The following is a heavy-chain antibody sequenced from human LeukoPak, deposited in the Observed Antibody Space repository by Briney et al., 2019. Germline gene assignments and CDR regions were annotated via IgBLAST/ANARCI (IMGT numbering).Heavy chain of an antibody. J-gene: IGHJ3*02. V-gene: IGHV4-59*01. CDR2: IYYSGST. CDR1: GGSISSYY. Sequence: SETLSLTCTVSGGSISSYYWNWIRQPPGKGLEWIGYIYYSGSTNYNPSLKSRVTISVDTSKNQFSLKLSSVTAADTAVYYCARGYGDPQNDAFDIWGQGTMVTVSS. D-gene: IGHD4-17*01. CDR3: ARGYGDPQNDAFDI.